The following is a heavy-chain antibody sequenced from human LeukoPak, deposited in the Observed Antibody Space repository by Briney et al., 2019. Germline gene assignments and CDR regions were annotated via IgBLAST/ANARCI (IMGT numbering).Heavy chain of an antibody. J-gene: IGHJ4*02. Sequence: GGSLRLSCAASGFTFSSYAMSWVRQAPGKGLEWVSAMSGSGGTTYYADSVKGRFGISRDNSKNTLYLQMSSLRIEDTALYYCAKLQQLATIYYFDYWGQGSLVTVSS. CDR3: AKLQQLATIYYFDY. D-gene: IGHD6-13*01. V-gene: IGHV3-23*01. CDR2: MSGSGGTT. CDR1: GFTFSSYA.